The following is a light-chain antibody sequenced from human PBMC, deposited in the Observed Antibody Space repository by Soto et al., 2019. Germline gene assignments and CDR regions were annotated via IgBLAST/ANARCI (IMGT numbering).Light chain of an antibody. Sequence: DIQMTQSPSSLSASVGDRVTITCRASQDIRNGLGWYQQKPGKAPKRLTYAASSLGTGVPSRLSRSGFGTEVTLTISSLQPEDFSTYYCLQHSSDPFNFLGWTKVEIK. CDR1: QDIRNG. V-gene: IGKV1-17*01. CDR2: AAS. J-gene: IGKJ4*01. CDR3: LQHSSDPFN.